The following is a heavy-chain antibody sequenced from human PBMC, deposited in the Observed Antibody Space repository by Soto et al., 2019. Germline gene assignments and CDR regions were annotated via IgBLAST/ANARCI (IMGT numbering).Heavy chain of an antibody. CDR1: GASISGDY. CDR3: ARDLWGYCGTDCYPLDV. CDR2: MYNTGST. J-gene: IGHJ6*02. D-gene: IGHD2-21*02. V-gene: IGHV4-59*01. Sequence: PSETLSLTCTVSGASISGDYWSGIRQPPGKGLEWIGYMYNTGSTVYNPSFKSRVTISVDTSKNQFSLKLNSVTAADTAVYYCARDLWGYCGTDCYPLDVWGQGTTVTVS.